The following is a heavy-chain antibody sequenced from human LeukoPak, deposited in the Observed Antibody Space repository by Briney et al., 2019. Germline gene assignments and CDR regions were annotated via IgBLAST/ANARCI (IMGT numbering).Heavy chain of an antibody. D-gene: IGHD1-26*01. CDR2: ISYDGSNK. CDR1: GFTFSSYA. J-gene: IGHJ4*02. V-gene: IGHV3-30-3*01. Sequence: GGSLRLSCAASGFTFSSYAMHWVRQAPGKGLEWVAVISYDGSNKYYADSVKGRFTISRDNSKNTLYLQMNSLRAEDTAVYYCARVLRKWELLLLGYWGQGTLVTVSS. CDR3: ARVLRKWELLLLGY.